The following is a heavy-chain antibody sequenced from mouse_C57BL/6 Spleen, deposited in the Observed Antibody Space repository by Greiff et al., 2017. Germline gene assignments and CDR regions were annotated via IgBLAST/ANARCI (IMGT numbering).Heavy chain of an antibody. CDR2: FHPYNDDT. V-gene: IGHV1-47*01. Sequence: VKLQESGAELVKPGASVKMSCKASGYTFTTYPIEWMKQNHGKSLEWIGNFHPYNDDTKYNEKFKGKATLTVEKSSSTVYLELSRLTSDDSAVYYCARGQLRLPYYYAMDYWGQGTSVTVSS. CDR3: ARGQLRLPYYYAMDY. J-gene: IGHJ4*01. D-gene: IGHD3-2*02. CDR1: GYTFTTYP.